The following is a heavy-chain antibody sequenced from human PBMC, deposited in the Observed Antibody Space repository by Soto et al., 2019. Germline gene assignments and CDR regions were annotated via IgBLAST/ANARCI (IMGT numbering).Heavy chain of an antibody. CDR2: IYYSGST. CDR3: ARDFPYYDILTGYYP. CDR1: GGSISSYY. Sequence: SETLSLTCTVSGGSISSYYWSWIRQPPGKGLEWIGYIYYSGSTNYNPSLKSRVTISVDTSKNQFSLKLSSVTAADTAVYYCARDFPYYDILTGYYPWGQGTLVTVS. D-gene: IGHD3-9*01. J-gene: IGHJ5*02. V-gene: IGHV4-59*01.